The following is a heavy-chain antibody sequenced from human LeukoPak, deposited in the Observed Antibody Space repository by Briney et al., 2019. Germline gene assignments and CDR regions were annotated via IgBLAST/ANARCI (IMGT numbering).Heavy chain of an antibody. J-gene: IGHJ4*02. CDR3: ASTRPR. D-gene: IGHD6-6*01. Sequence: SETLSLTCTVSGYYISSGYYWGWIRQPPGKGLEWIGSIYHSGSTYYNPSLKSRVTISVDTSKNQFSLKLSSVTAADTAVYYCASTRPRWGQGTLVTVSS. V-gene: IGHV4-38-2*02. CDR1: GYYISSGYY. CDR2: IYHSGST.